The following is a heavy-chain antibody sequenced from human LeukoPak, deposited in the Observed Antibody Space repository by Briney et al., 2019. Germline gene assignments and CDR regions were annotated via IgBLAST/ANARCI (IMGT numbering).Heavy chain of an antibody. V-gene: IGHV3-66*02. CDR3: ARDTYDSRESNWFDP. CDR1: GFTVSSNY. D-gene: IGHD3-22*01. CDR2: IYSGGST. Sequence: PGGSLRLSCAASGFTVSSNYMSWVRQAPGKGPEWVSVIYSGGSTYYADSVKGRFAISRDNSKNTLYLQMNSLRAEDTAVYYCARDTYDSRESNWFDPWGQETLVTVSS. J-gene: IGHJ5*02.